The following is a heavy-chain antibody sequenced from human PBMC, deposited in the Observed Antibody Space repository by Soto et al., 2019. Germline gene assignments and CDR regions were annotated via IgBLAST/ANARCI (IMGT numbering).Heavy chain of an antibody. Sequence: RASVKVSCKASGGTFSSYAISWVRQAPGQGLEWMGGIIPIFGTANYAQKFQGRVTITADESTSTAYMELSSLRSEDTAVYYCARGYYDYVWGSYLDYWGQGTLVTVSS. J-gene: IGHJ4*02. CDR2: IIPIFGTA. CDR3: ARGYYDYVWGSYLDY. V-gene: IGHV1-69*13. D-gene: IGHD3-16*01. CDR1: GGTFSSYA.